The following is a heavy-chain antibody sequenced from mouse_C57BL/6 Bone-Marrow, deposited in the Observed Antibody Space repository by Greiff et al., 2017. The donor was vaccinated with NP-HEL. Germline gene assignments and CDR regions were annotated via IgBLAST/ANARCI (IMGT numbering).Heavy chain of an antibody. CDR1: GYTFTSYW. V-gene: IGHV1-72*01. CDR3: ARSVITTVVATDYFDY. J-gene: IGHJ2*01. D-gene: IGHD1-1*01. Sequence: QVQLQQPGAELVKPGASVKLSCKASGYTFTSYWMHWVKQRPGRGLEWIGRIDPNSGGTKYNEKFKSKATLTVDKPSSTAYMQLSSLTSEDSAVYYCARSVITTVVATDYFDYWGKGTTLTVSS. CDR2: IDPNSGGT.